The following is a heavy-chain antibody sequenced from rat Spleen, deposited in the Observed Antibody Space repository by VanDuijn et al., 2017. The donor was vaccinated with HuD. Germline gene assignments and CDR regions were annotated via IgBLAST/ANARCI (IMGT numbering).Heavy chain of an antibody. Sequence: EVQLVESGGGLVQPGRSLKLSCITSGFTFNYYWMTWIRQAPGKGLEWVASITNASGRTYYPDSVKGRFTISRDTAQNTLYLQMNSLRSEDTATYYCTTGDYGYTRLFAYWGQGTLVTVSS. CDR2: ITNASGRT. CDR3: TTGDYGYTRLFAY. V-gene: IGHV5-31*01. D-gene: IGHD1-6*01. CDR1: GFTFNYYW. J-gene: IGHJ3*01.